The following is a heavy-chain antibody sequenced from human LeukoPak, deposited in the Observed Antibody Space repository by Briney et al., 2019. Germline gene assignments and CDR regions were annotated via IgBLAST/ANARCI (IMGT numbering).Heavy chain of an antibody. CDR1: GVSISSYY. J-gene: IGHJ4*02. CDR3: ARVGRLYDSIGYYLKYYCDY. CDR2: IYYSGST. D-gene: IGHD3-22*01. Sequence: PSETLPLTCTVSGVSISSYYWSWIRQPPGKGLEWIGYIYYSGSTNYNPSLKSRVTISVDTSKNQFSLELSSVTAADTAVYYCARVGRLYDSIGYYLKYYCDYLGEGTLVTVSS. V-gene: IGHV4-59*01.